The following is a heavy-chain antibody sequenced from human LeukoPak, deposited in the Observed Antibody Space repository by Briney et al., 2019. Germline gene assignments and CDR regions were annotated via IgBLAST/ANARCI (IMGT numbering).Heavy chain of an antibody. CDR2: ISWDGGTI. Sequence: GGSLRLSCAASGVTFDDYAMHWVRQAPGRGLEWVSGISWDGGTIVYADSVKGRFTISRDNAKNSLYLQMNSLRAEDTAVYYCAKVMEAYIVATITSVIAFDIWGQGTMVTVSS. V-gene: IGHV3-9*01. D-gene: IGHD5-12*01. CDR3: AKVMEAYIVATITSVIAFDI. CDR1: GVTFDDYA. J-gene: IGHJ3*02.